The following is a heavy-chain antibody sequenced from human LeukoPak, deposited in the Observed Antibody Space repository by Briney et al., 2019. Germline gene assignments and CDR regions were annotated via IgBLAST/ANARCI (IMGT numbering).Heavy chain of an antibody. J-gene: IGHJ4*02. D-gene: IGHD2-15*01. CDR3: ARALNGYCSAGSCNGDY. CDR2: ISARGDSP. CDR1: GFTFNNAW. Sequence: GRSLRLSCTASGFTFNNAWMNWVRQAPGKGLEWVSGISARGDSPHYADSVKGRFTISRDNSKNTPYLQMNSLRAEDTAVYYCARALNGYCSAGSCNGDYWGQGTLVTVSS. V-gene: IGHV3-23*01.